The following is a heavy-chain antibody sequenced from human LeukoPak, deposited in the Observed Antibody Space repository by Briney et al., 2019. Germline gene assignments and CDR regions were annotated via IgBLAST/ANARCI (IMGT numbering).Heavy chain of an antibody. CDR2: IWYDGSNK. V-gene: IGHV3-33*01. J-gene: IGHJ4*01. D-gene: IGHD3-10*01. Sequence: GGSLRLSCAESGVYFSNYGMHWVRQAPGKGLEWVAVIWYDGSNKYYADSVKGRLTISRDNSKNTVYLQMNSLRAEDTAMYYCARDFDVGSKSYDIGYWGHGTLVTVSS. CDR1: GVYFSNYG. CDR3: ARDFDVGSKSYDIGY.